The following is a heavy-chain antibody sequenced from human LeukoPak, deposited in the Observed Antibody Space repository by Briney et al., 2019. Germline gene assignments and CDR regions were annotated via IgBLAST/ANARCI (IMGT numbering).Heavy chain of an antibody. Sequence: AGGSLRLSCAASGFTFSSYAMSWVRQAPGKGLEWVSGISGSGDNTYYADSVKGRFTISRDNSKNTLYVQVNSLGTEDTAAYYCAKGSYYDSSGSFYFDYWGQGTLVTASS. J-gene: IGHJ4*02. V-gene: IGHV3-23*01. CDR3: AKGSYYDSSGSFYFDY. CDR2: ISGSGDNT. CDR1: GFTFSSYA. D-gene: IGHD3-22*01.